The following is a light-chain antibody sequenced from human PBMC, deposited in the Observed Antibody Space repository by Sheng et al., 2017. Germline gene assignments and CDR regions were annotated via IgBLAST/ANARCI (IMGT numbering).Light chain of an antibody. Sequence: DIQMTQSPSTLSASVGDRVTMTCRASQSVANWLAWFQQKPGRAPRLLIYRASDVESGVPSTFSGSGTGTDFTLTITSLQPDDSATYYCQQYNRYPWTF. CDR2: RAS. CDR3: QQYNRYPWT. CDR1: QSVANW. V-gene: IGKV1-5*03. J-gene: IGKJ1*01.